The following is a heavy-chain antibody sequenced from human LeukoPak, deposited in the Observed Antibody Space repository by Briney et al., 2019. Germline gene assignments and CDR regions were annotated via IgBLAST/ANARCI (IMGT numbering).Heavy chain of an antibody. CDR1: GHNFATHY. CDR3: ARRPGGVLADTDFFES. D-gene: IGHD3-16*01. CDR2: IDPDDSYT. V-gene: IGHV5-10-1*01. J-gene: IGHJ4*02. Sequence: GESLKISCKDSGHNFATHYINWVRQMPGKDLEWMGRIDPDDSYTNYSPAFQGHVTMSADKSSRTAYLQWSSLEASDTAMYYCARRPGGVLADTDFFESWGQGTLVIVSS.